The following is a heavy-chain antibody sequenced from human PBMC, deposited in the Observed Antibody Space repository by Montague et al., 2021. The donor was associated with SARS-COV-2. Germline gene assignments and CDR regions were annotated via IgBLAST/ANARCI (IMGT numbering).Heavy chain of an antibody. CDR2: IYYSGST. Sequence: SETLSLTCTVSGGSISSYHWGWIRQPPGKGLEWIGYIYYSGSTNYNPSLKSRVTISVDTSKYQFSLKLSSVTAADTAVYYCARGSGWLGNAFDIWGQGTMVTVSS. V-gene: IGHV4-59*01. J-gene: IGHJ3*02. CDR3: ARGSGWLGNAFDI. CDR1: GGSISSYH. D-gene: IGHD6-19*01.